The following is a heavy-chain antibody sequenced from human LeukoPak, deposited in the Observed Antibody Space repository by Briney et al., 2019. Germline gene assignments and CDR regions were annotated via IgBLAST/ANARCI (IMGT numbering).Heavy chain of an antibody. CDR1: GFPLRTSGVG. V-gene: IGHV2-5*02. D-gene: IGHD6-13*01. J-gene: IGHJ4*02. Sequence: ESGPTLRHPTQTLTLTYTFSGFPLRTSGVGVGWIRQPPVKALEGLPLIDWDEDKRYIPSRKSRLTITKDTSKNQVVRTMTNMDAVDTATYYCAHRDGSSWYYFDFWGQGTMVTVSS. CDR3: AHRDGSSWYYFDF. CDR2: IDWDEDK.